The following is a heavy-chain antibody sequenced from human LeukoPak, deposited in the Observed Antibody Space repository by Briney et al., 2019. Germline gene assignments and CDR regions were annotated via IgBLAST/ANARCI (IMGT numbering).Heavy chain of an antibody. J-gene: IGHJ4*02. CDR2: ISGSGGST. Sequence: GGSLRLSCAASGFTFRSYAMGWVRQAPGKGLEWVSAISGSGGSTYYADSVKGRFTISRDNSKNTLYLQMNSLRAEDTAVYYCAKGRIKYYYDSSGYDYWGQGTLVTVSS. D-gene: IGHD3-22*01. CDR1: GFTFRSYA. CDR3: AKGRIKYYYDSSGYDY. V-gene: IGHV3-23*01.